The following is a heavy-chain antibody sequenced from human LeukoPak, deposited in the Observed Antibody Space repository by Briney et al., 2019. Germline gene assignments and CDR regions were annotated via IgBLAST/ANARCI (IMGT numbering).Heavy chain of an antibody. CDR3: ARGRPMLNSSWWDVVTASWFDP. V-gene: IGHV1-8*01. CDR2: MNPNSGNT. D-gene: IGHD2-21*02. CDR1: GYTFTSYD. Sequence: GASVKVSCKASGYTFTSYDINWVRQATGQGLEWMGWMNPNSGNTGYAQKFQGRVTMTRNTSISTAYMELSSLRSEDTAVYYCARGRPMLNSSWWDVVTASWFDPWGQGTLVTVSS. J-gene: IGHJ5*02.